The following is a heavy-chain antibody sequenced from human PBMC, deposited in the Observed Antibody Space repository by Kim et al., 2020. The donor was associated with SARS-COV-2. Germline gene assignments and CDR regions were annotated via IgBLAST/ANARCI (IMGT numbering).Heavy chain of an antibody. CDR2: IRSRFYGGTT. CDR3: TRYVDWLLLMVLDAFDI. V-gene: IGHV3-49*03. CDR1: GFTFGDYA. J-gene: IGHJ3*02. Sequence: GGSLRLSCTGSGFTFGDYAMSWFRQASGKGLEWVGFIRSRFYGGTTEYAASVKGRFTISRDDSKSIAYLQMNSLKTEDTAVYYCTRYVDWLLLMVLDAFDIWGQGTMVTVSS. D-gene: IGHD3-9*01.